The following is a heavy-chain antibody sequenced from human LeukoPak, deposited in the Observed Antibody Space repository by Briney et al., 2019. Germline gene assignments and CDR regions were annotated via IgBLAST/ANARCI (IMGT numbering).Heavy chain of an antibody. CDR1: GGSMTGNMYY. V-gene: IGHV4-39*07. J-gene: IGHJ4*02. D-gene: IGHD3-10*01. Sequence: SETLSLTCTVSGGSMTGNMYYWGWIRQPPGKGLEWIGSIFESGSTSQNPPLKSRVTISLNTSKNQFSLKLSSVTAADTAVYYCARGVSLLAPTYWGQGTLVTVSS. CDR2: IFESGST. CDR3: ARGVSLLAPTY.